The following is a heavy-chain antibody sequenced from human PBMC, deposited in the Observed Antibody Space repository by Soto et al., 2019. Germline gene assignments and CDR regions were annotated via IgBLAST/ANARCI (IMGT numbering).Heavy chain of an antibody. J-gene: IGHJ6*02. CDR2: IYPCDSDT. V-gene: IGHV5-51*01. Sequence: PXESLKISCKGSGYSLTSYWIGWVRQIPGKGLEWMGIIYPCDSDTRYSPSFQGQVTISADKSISTAYLQWSSLKASDTAMYYCARLSRDWAIYYYYGMDVWGQGTTVTV. CDR1: GYSLTSYW. D-gene: IGHD3-9*01. CDR3: ARLSRDWAIYYYYGMDV.